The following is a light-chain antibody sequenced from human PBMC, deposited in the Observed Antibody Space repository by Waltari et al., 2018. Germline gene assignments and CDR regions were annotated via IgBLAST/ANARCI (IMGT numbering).Light chain of an antibody. CDR3: SSFTSSSTWV. Sequence: QSALTQTDPASGSPGLAITISYTGTTSDLGGHNYDSCYQQHPGKAPQLMIDDVRSRPSGVSNLFSGSKSGHTASLIISGLQAEDEADYYCSSFTSSSTWVFGGGTKLTVL. CDR1: TSDLGGHNY. J-gene: IGLJ3*02. CDR2: DVR. V-gene: IGLV2-14*01.